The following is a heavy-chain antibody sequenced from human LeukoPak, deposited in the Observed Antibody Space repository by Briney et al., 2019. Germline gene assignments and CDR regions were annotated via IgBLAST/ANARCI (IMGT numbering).Heavy chain of an antibody. Sequence: GRSLRLSCAASGFTFSSYDMHWVRQAPGKGLEWVAVIWYDGSNKYYADSVKGRFTISRDNSKNTLYLQMNSLRAEDTAVYYCARGPSLYCSGGSCYSGWFDPWGQGTLVTVSS. CDR3: ARGPSLYCSGGSCYSGWFDP. CDR2: IWYDGSNK. V-gene: IGHV3-33*01. J-gene: IGHJ5*02. D-gene: IGHD2-15*01. CDR1: GFTFSSYD.